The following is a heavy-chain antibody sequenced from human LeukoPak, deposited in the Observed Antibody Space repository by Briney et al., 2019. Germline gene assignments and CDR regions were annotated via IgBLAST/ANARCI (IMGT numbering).Heavy chain of an antibody. Sequence: GGSLRLSCAASGFTFSSYAMSWVRQAPGKGLEWVSAISGGGGSTYYADSVKGRFTISRDNSKNTLYLQMNSLRAEDTAVYYCARGGYSSGWYLSDYYYYYGMDVWGQGTTVTVSS. CDR3: ARGGYSSGWYLSDYYYYYGMDV. D-gene: IGHD6-19*01. CDR1: GFTFSSYA. V-gene: IGHV3-23*01. J-gene: IGHJ6*02. CDR2: ISGGGGST.